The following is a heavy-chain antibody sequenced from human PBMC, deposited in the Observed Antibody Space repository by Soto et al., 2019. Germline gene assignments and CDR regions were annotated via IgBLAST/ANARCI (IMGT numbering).Heavy chain of an antibody. CDR3: AKAMYYDFWSGYSWYFDL. CDR2: ISGSGGST. D-gene: IGHD3-3*01. Sequence: GGSLRLSCAASGFTFSSYAMSWVRQAPGKGLEWVSAISGSGGSTYYADSVKGRFTISRDNSKNTLYLQMNSLRAEDTAVYYCAKAMYYDFWSGYSWYFDLWGRGTLVTVSS. J-gene: IGHJ2*01. CDR1: GFTFSSYA. V-gene: IGHV3-23*01.